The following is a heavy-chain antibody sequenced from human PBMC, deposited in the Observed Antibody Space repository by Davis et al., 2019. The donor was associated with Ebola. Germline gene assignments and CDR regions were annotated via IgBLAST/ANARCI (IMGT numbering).Heavy chain of an antibody. D-gene: IGHD3-22*01. CDR3: TRDRDYYYDSSGYYYANYYYYGMDV. CDR2: IRSKAYGGTT. V-gene: IGHV3-49*04. CDR1: GFTFGDYA. J-gene: IGHJ6*02. Sequence: GESLKISCTASGFTFGDYAMSWVRQAPGKGLEWVGFIRSKAYGGTTEYAASVKGRFTISRDDSKSIAYLQMNSLKTEDTAVYYCTRDRDYYYDSSGYYYANYYYYGMDVWGQGTTVTVSS.